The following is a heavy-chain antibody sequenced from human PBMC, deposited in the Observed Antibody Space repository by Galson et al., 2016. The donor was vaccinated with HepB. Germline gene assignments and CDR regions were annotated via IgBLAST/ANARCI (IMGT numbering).Heavy chain of an antibody. V-gene: IGHV1-18*01. D-gene: IGHD3-22*01. J-gene: IGHJ3*02. Sequence: SVKVSCKASGYTFTSYGFSWVRQAPGQGLEWMGWISAHNGNTNYVQKFQGRVTMTTDASTSTAYMELNSLRSEDTAVYYCARDPDFYDTRGDALGIWGQGTVVTVSS. CDR3: ARDPDFYDTRGDALGI. CDR1: GYTFTSYG. CDR2: ISAHNGNT.